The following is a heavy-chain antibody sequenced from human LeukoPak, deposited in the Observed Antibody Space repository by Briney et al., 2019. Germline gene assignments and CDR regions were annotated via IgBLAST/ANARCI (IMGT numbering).Heavy chain of an antibody. D-gene: IGHD6-13*01. CDR1: GFTFSSYW. V-gene: IGHV3-74*01. Sequence: GGSLRLSCAASGFTFSSYWMHWVRQAPGKGLVWVSRINSDGRSTIYADSVKGRFTISRDNAKNTLYLQMNSLRAEDTAVYYCALSREATGTVFDDWGQGTLVTVSS. CDR2: INSDGRST. J-gene: IGHJ4*02. CDR3: ALSREATGTVFDD.